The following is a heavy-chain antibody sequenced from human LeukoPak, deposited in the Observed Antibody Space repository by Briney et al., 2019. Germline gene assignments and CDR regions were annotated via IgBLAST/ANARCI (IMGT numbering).Heavy chain of an antibody. Sequence: GGSLSLSCTASGFAFDEHGMSWVRPVPGKGLEWVSGINWSGGSTGYADPLRGRFTISRDNAKNSLYLQMDSLRAEDTALYYCARAPITSPFYFDSWGQGTLVTVSA. V-gene: IGHV3-20*04. CDR1: GFAFDEHG. J-gene: IGHJ4*02. D-gene: IGHD2-2*01. CDR3: ARAPITSPFYFDS. CDR2: INWSGGST.